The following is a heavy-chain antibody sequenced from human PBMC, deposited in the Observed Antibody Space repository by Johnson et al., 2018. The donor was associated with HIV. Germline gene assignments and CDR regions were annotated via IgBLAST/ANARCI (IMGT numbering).Heavy chain of an antibody. CDR3: ARVRGYSYGAHAFDI. V-gene: IGHV3-30-3*01. J-gene: IGHJ3*02. D-gene: IGHD5-18*01. CDR2: ISFDESNY. Sequence: QMQLVESGGGVVQPGRSLRLSCTASGFTFSNYAMHWVRQAPGKGLEWVAVISFDESNYYYADSVKGRFIISRDNSKNTLYLQMNSLRAEDTAVYYCARVRGYSYGAHAFDIWGQGTLVTVSS. CDR1: GFTFSNYA.